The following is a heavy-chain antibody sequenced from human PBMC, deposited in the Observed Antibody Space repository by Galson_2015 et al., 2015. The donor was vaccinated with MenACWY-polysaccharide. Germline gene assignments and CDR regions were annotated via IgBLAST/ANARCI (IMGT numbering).Heavy chain of an antibody. CDR3: ARGVYCGDGCYSGTDS. V-gene: IGHV4-31*11. CDR1: SGSISRNIYY. J-gene: IGHJ4*02. Sequence: TLSLTCAVSSGSISRNIYYWTWIRQLPGKGLEWIGYIQYSGSTYYTPSLKSRVTMSVDTSKNQFSLEARSVTAADTAVYYCARGVYCGDGCYSGTDSWGQGTLVTVSS. D-gene: IGHD2-21*01. CDR2: IQYSGST.